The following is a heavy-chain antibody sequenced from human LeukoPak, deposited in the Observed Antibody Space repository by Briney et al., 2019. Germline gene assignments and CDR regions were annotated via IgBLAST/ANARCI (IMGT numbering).Heavy chain of an antibody. J-gene: IGHJ4*02. Sequence: SETLSLTCTVSGGSISSSSYYWGWIRQPPGKGLEWIGSIYYSGSTYYNPSLKSRVTISVDTSKNQFSLKLSSVTTADTAVYYCARCYYGSGSYYSPYFDYWGQGILVTVSS. CDR1: GGSISSSSYY. CDR2: IYYSGST. CDR3: ARCYYGSGSYYSPYFDY. V-gene: IGHV4-39*07. D-gene: IGHD3-10*01.